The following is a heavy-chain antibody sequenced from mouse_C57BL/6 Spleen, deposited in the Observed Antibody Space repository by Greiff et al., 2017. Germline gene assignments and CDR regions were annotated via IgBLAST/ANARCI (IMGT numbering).Heavy chain of an antibody. CDR1: GYTFTSYT. Sequence: VQLQQSGAELARPGASVKMSCKASGYTFTSYTMHWVKQRPGQGLEWIGYINPSSGYTKYNQKFKDKATLTADKSSSPAYMQLSSLTSEDSAVYYCARGYYGSSYWYFDVWGTGTTVTVSS. V-gene: IGHV1-4*01. CDR2: INPSSGYT. J-gene: IGHJ1*03. D-gene: IGHD1-1*01. CDR3: ARGYYGSSYWYFDV.